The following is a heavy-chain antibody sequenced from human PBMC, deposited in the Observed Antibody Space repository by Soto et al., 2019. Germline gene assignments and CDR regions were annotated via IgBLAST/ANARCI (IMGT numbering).Heavy chain of an antibody. V-gene: IGHV3-30*04. J-gene: IGHJ6*02. CDR2: TSYDGSIN. Sequence: GSLRLSCSASGFSFGDYAMGWFRQAPGEGLEWVTFTSYDGSINYYADSVKGRFTMSRDNSKNLLYLQMNSLRTEDTAVYYCVRRSTVSYYAVDVWGQGTTVTVSS. CDR3: VRRSTVSYYAVDV. CDR1: GFSFGDYA. D-gene: IGHD4-17*01.